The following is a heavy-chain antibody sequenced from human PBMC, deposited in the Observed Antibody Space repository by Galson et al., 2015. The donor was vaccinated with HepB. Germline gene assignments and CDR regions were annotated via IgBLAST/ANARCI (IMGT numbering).Heavy chain of an antibody. CDR2: IYHSGST. CDR1: GGSISSSNW. D-gene: IGHD5-18*01. Sequence: ETLSLTCAVSGGSISSSNWWSWVRQPPGKGLEWIGEIYHSGSTNYNPSLKSRVTISVDKSKNQFSLKLSSVTAADTTVYYCAVTTMADYYYYGMDVWGQGTTVTVSS. J-gene: IGHJ6*02. V-gene: IGHV4-4*02. CDR3: AVTTMADYYYYGMDV.